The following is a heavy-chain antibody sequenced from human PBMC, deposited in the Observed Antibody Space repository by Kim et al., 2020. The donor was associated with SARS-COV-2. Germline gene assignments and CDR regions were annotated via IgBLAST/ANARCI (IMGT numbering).Heavy chain of an antibody. V-gene: IGHV3-30*04. CDR2: ISYDGSNK. Sequence: GGSLRLSCAASGFTFSSYAMHWVRQAPGKGLEWVAVISYDGSNKYYADSVKGRFTISRDNSKNTLYQQMNSLRAEDKAVYYCARDSRPRQWFGELWGGNYYGMDGWGQGTKVTVSS. CDR1: GFTFSSYA. J-gene: IGHJ6*02. CDR3: ARDSRPRQWFGELWGGNYYGMDG. D-gene: IGHD3-10*01.